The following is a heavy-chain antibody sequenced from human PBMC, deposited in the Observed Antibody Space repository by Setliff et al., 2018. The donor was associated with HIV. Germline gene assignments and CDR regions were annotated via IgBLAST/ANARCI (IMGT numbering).Heavy chain of an antibody. V-gene: IGHV4-28*02. CDR2: ISNSGKI. J-gene: IGHJ3*02. CDR3: ARTVPHSAAQDAFDI. D-gene: IGHD4-4*01. Sequence: WWGWIRQPPGKGLAWIGYISNSGKIYYDPSLNSRVTLSADTSKNQLSLKLTSVTAEDTGVYYCARTVPHSAAQDAFDIWGQGTVVTVSS. CDR1: W.